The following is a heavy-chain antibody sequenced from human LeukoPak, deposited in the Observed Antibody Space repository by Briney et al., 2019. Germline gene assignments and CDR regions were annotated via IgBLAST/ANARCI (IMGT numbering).Heavy chain of an antibody. Sequence: PGGSLRLSCAASGLTFSSYAVSWVRQAPGKGLEWVSAITGSGACTNYADSVKGRFPISRDNSKNPLYLQMNSLRAEDTAVYYCATAPFLLLWFGELPPAFPCDYWGEGTLVTVSS. D-gene: IGHD3-10*01. CDR2: ITGSGACT. J-gene: IGHJ4*02. CDR1: GLTFSSYA. V-gene: IGHV3-23*01. CDR3: ATAPFLLLWFGELPPAFPCDY.